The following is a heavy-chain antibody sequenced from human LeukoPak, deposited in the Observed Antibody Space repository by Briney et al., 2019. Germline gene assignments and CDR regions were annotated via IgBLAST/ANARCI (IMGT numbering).Heavy chain of an antibody. V-gene: IGHV4-59*01. D-gene: IGHD4-17*01. CDR3: ARSTVTTRKIGFDY. CDR1: GGSISSYY. Sequence: PSETLSLTCTVSGGSISSYYWSWIRQPPGKGLEWIGYIYYSGSNNYNPSLKSRVTISVDTSKNQFSLKLSSVTAADTAVYYCARSTVTTRKIGFDYWGQGTLVTVSS. CDR2: IYYSGSN. J-gene: IGHJ4*02.